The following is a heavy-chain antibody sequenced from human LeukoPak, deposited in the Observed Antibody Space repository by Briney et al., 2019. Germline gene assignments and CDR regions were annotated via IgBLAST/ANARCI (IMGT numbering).Heavy chain of an antibody. Sequence: PGGSLRLSCAASGFTFSSYAMSWVRQAPGKGLEWVSGISGSGGTTYYADSVKGRYTISRDNSKNMLYLQMNSLRAEDTAVYYCAKGSGDSTGYYYNYYFYYMDVWGKGTTVTVSS. V-gene: IGHV3-23*01. CDR1: GFTFSSYA. CDR3: AKGSGDSTGYYYNYYFYYMDV. D-gene: IGHD3-22*01. J-gene: IGHJ6*03. CDR2: ISGSGGTT.